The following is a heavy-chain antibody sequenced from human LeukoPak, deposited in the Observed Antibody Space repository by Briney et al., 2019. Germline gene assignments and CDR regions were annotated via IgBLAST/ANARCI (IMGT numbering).Heavy chain of an antibody. CDR3: ARGAVIVPAAMTIYYYYYYMDV. CDR1: GGTFSSYA. V-gene: IGHV1-69*05. Sequence: SVKVSCKASGGTFSSYAISWVRQAPGQGLEWMGGIIPIFGTANYAQKFQGRVTVTRDMSTSTVYMELSSLRSEDTAVYYCARGAVIVPAAMTIYYYYYYMDVWGKGTTVTVSS. J-gene: IGHJ6*03. CDR2: IIPIFGTA. D-gene: IGHD2-2*01.